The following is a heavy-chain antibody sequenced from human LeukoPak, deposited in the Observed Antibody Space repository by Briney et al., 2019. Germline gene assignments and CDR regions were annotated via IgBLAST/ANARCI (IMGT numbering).Heavy chain of an antibody. CDR2: ITSGGDYI. J-gene: IGHJ4*02. CDR1: GFTFNTFN. V-gene: IGHV3-21*01. CDR3: ARGHYDVLAASYKWTPDY. D-gene: IGHD3-9*01. Sequence: GGSLRLSCAASGFTFNTFNMNWVRQAPGKGLEWVSSITSGGDYIYYADSVKGRFITSRDNAKNSLSLQLNSLRVEDTAVYYCARGHYDVLAASYKWTPDYWGQGTLVTVSS.